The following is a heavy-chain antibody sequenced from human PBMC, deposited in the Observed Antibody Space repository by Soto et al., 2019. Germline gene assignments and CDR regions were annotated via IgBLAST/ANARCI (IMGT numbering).Heavy chain of an antibody. D-gene: IGHD2-8*01. CDR3: VRAPLGYCPYGILSIYDS. J-gene: IGHJ5*02. V-gene: IGHV3-74*01. CDR1: GFTFTDYL. Sequence: EVQLVESGGGLVQPGGSLRLSCAASGFTFTDYLMHWVFQTQGHGPVWASRTSTDGRVTVYADAVKGRFTGSRDKATRTVYLQMGLLRPEDTPVYPCVRAPLGYCPYGILSIYDSWGQGTRVSGSS. CDR2: TSTDGRVT.